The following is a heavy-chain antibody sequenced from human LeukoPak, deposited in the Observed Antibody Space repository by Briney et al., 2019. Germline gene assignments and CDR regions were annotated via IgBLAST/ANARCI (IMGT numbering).Heavy chain of an antibody. Sequence: GGSLRLSCVVSGFTFSSYAMNWVRQAPGKGLEWVSAISASGDNTYYADSVKGRFTISRDHSKNTLYLQMNSLRADDTAVYYCAKLVGATTPQDYWGQGTLVTVSS. CDR2: ISASGDNT. J-gene: IGHJ4*02. D-gene: IGHD1-26*01. CDR1: GFTFSSYA. V-gene: IGHV3-23*01. CDR3: AKLVGATTPQDY.